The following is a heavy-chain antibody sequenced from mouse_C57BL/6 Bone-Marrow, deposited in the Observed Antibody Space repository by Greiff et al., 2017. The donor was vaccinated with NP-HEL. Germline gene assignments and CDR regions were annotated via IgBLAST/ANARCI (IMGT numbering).Heavy chain of an antibody. D-gene: IGHD2-2*01. J-gene: IGHJ1*03. V-gene: IGHV1-59*01. CDR3: AREGLPSYWYFDV. CDR2: IDPSDSYT. CDR1: GYTFTSYW. Sequence: QVQLQQPGAELVRPGTSVKLSCKASGYTFTSYWMHWVKQRPGQGLEWIGVIDPSDSYTNYNQKFKGKATLTVDTSSSTAYMQLSSLTSEDSAVYDCAREGLPSYWYFDVWGTGTTVTVSS.